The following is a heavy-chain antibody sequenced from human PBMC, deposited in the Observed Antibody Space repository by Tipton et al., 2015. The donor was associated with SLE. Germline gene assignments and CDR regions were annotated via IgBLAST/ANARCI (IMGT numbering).Heavy chain of an antibody. CDR2: IYTSGST. D-gene: IGHD4-23*01. J-gene: IGHJ5*02. CDR3: ARTFPYGGFDP. Sequence: TLSLICTVSGGSISSGSYYWSWIRQPAGKGLEWIGRIYTSGSTNYNPSLKSRVTLSVDTSKNQFSLKLSSVTAADTAVYYCARTFPYGGFDPWGQGTLVTVSS. CDR1: GGSISSGSYY. V-gene: IGHV4-61*02.